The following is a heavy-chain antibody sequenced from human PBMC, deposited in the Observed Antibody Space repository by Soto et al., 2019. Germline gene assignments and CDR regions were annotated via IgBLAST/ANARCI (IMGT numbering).Heavy chain of an antibody. CDR2: IDPSDSYT. CDR1: GYSFTSYW. D-gene: IGHD4-17*01. V-gene: IGHV5-10-1*01. Sequence: PGESLKISCKGSGYSFTSYWISWVRQMPGKGLEWMGRIDPSDSYTNYSPSFQGHVTISADKSISTAYLQWSSLKASDTAMYYWARATTVVTPSDYYGMDVGGQGTTVTVS. J-gene: IGHJ6*02. CDR3: ARATTVVTPSDYYGMDV.